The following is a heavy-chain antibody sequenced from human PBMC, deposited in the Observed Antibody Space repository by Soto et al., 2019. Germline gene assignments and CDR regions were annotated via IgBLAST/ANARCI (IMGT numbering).Heavy chain of an antibody. CDR2: INPNSGGT. J-gene: IGHJ4*02. V-gene: IGHV1-2*04. CDR1: GYTFTGYY. D-gene: IGHD3-3*01. CDR3: ARDGASSTIFGVVIMAPDFDY. Sequence: ASVKVSCKASGYTFTGYYMHWVRHAPGQGLEWMGWINPNSGGTNYAQKFQGWVTMTRDTSISTAYMELSRLRSDDTAVYYCARDGASSTIFGVVIMAPDFDYWGQGTLVTVSS.